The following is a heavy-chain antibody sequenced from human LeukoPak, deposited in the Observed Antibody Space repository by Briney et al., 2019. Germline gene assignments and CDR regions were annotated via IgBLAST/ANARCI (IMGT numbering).Heavy chain of an antibody. J-gene: IGHJ4*02. D-gene: IGHD6-13*01. V-gene: IGHV4-39*01. Sequence: SETLSLTRTVSGGSISSGDYYWSWIRQPPGKGLEWIGSIYSSGSTYYNPSLKSRVTISVDTSKNQFSLRLSSVTAADTAVYYCARLHSTHSSNSWGQGTLVTVSS. CDR2: IYSSGST. CDR1: GGSISSGDYY. CDR3: ARLHSTHSSNS.